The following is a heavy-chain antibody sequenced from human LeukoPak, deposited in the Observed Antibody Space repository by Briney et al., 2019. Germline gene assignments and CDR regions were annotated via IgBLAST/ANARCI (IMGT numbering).Heavy chain of an antibody. CDR3: ARVSHHRGYSSGWYGAFDY. CDR1: GGTFSSYA. V-gene: IGHV1-69*13. Sequence: SVKVSCKASGGTFSSYAISWVRQAPGQGLEWMGGIIPIFGTANYAQKFQGRVSITADESTSTAYMELSSLRSEDTAVYYCARVSHHRGYSSGWYGAFDYWGQGTLVTVSS. D-gene: IGHD6-19*01. J-gene: IGHJ4*02. CDR2: IIPIFGTA.